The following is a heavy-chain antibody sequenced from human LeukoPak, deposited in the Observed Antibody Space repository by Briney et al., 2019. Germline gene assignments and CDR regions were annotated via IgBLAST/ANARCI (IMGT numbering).Heavy chain of an antibody. V-gene: IGHV3-30*18. CDR2: ISYDGSDK. CDR1: GFTFSTYG. Sequence: PGGSLRLSCAASGFTFSTYGMHWVRQAPGKGLEWVAVISYDGSDKYYADSVKGRFTISRDNSKNTLYLQMNGLRAEDTAVYYCAKEGPDTTIPVRGYFDYWGQGTLVTVSS. CDR3: AKEGPDTTIPVRGYFDY. D-gene: IGHD3-22*01. J-gene: IGHJ4*02.